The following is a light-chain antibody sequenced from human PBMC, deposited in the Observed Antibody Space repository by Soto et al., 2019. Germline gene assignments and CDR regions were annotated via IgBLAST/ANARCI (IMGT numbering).Light chain of an antibody. CDR3: SSYKSSTTLV. CDR1: MRDVGAYNL. CDR2: EVR. J-gene: IGLJ1*01. V-gene: IGLV2-14*01. Sequence: QSVLTQPASVSGSAGQSITISCSGTMRDVGAYNLVSWYQQHPGTAPKLIIYEVRNRPSGISSRFSGSRSGNTASLTISGLQPEDEGDYYCSSYKSSTTLVFGTGTKVTVL.